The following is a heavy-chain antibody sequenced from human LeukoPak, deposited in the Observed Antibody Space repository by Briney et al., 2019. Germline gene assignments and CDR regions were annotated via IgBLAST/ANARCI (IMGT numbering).Heavy chain of an antibody. CDR2: IRSEGNGYAT. J-gene: IGHJ3*02. V-gene: IGHV3-73*01. CDR1: GFTFSGSA. D-gene: IGHD7-27*01. CDR3: ARLGTGEAFDI. Sequence: GGSLKLSCAASGFTFSGSAMHWVRQASGKGLEWVGRIRSEGNGYATAYAASVKGRFTISRDDSKNTAYLQMNSLKTEDTAVYYCARLGTGEAFDIWGQGTMVTVSS.